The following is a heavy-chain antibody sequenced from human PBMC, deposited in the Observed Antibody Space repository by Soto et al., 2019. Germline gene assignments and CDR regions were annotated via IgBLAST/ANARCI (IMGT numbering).Heavy chain of an antibody. D-gene: IGHD1-26*01. CDR1: XXTFSSYX. CDR3: ARDGGRHSGGIVY. Sequence: QVQLVQSGAEVKKPGSSVKVSCXASXXTFSSYXIXWXXQAPGQGLEWMGEIIPIFGTANYAQKFQGRVTITADESTSTAYMELSSLRSEDTAVYYCARDGGRHSGGIVYWGQGTLVTVSS. J-gene: IGHJ4*02. V-gene: IGHV1-69*01. CDR2: IIPIFGTA.